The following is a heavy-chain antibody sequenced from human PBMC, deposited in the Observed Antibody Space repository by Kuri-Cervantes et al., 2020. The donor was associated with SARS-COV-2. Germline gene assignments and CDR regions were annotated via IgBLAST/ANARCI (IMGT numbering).Heavy chain of an antibody. CDR3: SRTYDSSGSLYYYYYMYV. CDR2: ISSSSSTI. D-gene: IGHD3-22*01. CDR1: GFTFSSYS. J-gene: IGHJ6*03. Sequence: GGSLRLSCAASGFTFSSYSMNWVRQAPGKGLEWVSYISSSSSTIYYADSVKGRFTISRDNAKNSLYLQMNSLRAEDTAVYYCSRTYDSSGSLYYYYYMYVWGKGTTVTVSS. V-gene: IGHV3-48*01.